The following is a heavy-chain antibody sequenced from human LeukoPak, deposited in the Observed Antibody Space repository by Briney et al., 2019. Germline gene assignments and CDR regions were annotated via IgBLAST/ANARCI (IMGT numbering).Heavy chain of an antibody. CDR3: AQTVTTYYFDY. CDR2: IYYSGST. Sequence: PSETLSLTCTVSGGSISSGGYYWSWIRQHPGKGLEWIGYIYYSGSTYYNPSLKSRVTISVDTSKNQFSLKLSSVTAADTAVYYCAQTVTTYYFDYWGQGTLVTVSS. D-gene: IGHD4-17*01. CDR1: GGSISSGGYY. V-gene: IGHV4-31*03. J-gene: IGHJ4*02.